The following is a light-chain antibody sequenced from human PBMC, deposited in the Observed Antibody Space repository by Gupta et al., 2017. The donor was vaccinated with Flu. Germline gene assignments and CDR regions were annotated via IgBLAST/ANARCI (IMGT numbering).Light chain of an antibody. V-gene: IGKV3-15*01. CDR1: QSISSN. CDR3: QQYNNWL. CDR2: GAS. Sequence: EVVMTQSPATLSVSPGERATLSCSASQSISSNLAWYQQKPGQAPRLLIYGASTRATGIPARFSGSGSGTEFTLTISSLQSEDFAVYYCQQYNNWLFGGGTKVEIK. J-gene: IGKJ4*01.